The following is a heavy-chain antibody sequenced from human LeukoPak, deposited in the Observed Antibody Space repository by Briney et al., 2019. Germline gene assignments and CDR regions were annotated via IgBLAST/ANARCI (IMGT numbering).Heavy chain of an antibody. CDR2: MNPNSGNT. CDR3: ARASAMPYGMDV. Sequence: ASVKVSCKASGYTFTSYDINWVRQATGQGLEWMGWMNPNSGNTGYAQKFQGRVTMTRNTSISTAYMELSSLRSEDTAVYHCARASAMPYGMDVWGQGTTVTVSS. CDR1: GYTFTSYD. V-gene: IGHV1-8*01. D-gene: IGHD2-2*01. J-gene: IGHJ6*02.